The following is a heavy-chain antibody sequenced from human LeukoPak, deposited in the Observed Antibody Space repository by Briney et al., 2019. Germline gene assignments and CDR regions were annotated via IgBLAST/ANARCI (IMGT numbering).Heavy chain of an antibody. CDR3: AKTHYDLLDG. D-gene: IGHD5-12*01. CDR2: MNNGPGAT. Sequence: GGSLRLSCAASGFSFSTSPMSWVRQPPGKGLEWVSAMNNGPGATFYRDSVRGRFTISRDDSKSTLYLQMNSLRAEDTGTYYCAKTHYDLLDGWGQGTTVTVSS. CDR1: GFSFSTSP. V-gene: IGHV3-23*01. J-gene: IGHJ6*02.